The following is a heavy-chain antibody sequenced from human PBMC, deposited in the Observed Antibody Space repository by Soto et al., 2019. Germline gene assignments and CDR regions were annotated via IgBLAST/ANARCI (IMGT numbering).Heavy chain of an antibody. CDR1: GFSLSNARMG. Sequence: QVTLKESGPVLVKPTEPLTLTCTVSGFSLSNARMGVRWIRQPPGKALEWLAHIFSNDEKAYSTSLKSRLTISKDTSKSQVVLTMTNMDPVDTAPYYCARVTSSSWYWGNWFDPWGQGTLVTVSS. D-gene: IGHD6-13*01. J-gene: IGHJ5*02. CDR3: ARVTSSSWYWGNWFDP. CDR2: IFSNDEK. V-gene: IGHV2-26*01.